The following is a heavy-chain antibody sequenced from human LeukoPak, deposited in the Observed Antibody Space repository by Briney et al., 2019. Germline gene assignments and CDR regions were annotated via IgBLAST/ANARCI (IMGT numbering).Heavy chain of an antibody. CDR2: IKQDGSEK. V-gene: IGHV3-7*01. CDR1: GFTFSHYW. J-gene: IGHJ3*02. CDR3: ARDQGALDI. Sequence: GGSLRLSCAASGFTFSHYWMSWVRQAPGKGLEWLANIKQDGSEKYYVDSVKGRFTISKDNAKNSLYLQMNSQRAEDTAIYYCARDQGALDIWGQGTMVTVSS.